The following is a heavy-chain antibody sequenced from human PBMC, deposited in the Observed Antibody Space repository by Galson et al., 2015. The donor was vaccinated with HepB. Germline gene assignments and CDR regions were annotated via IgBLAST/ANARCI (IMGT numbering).Heavy chain of an antibody. CDR2: IKQDDSEQ. Sequence: SLRLSCAASGFSISSNWMTWLRQAPGKGLEWVANIKQDDSEQDYMDSVKGRFTISRDSARNLLYLQMNSLRAEDTAVYYCARGRNTNYGWFDPWGQGTLVTVSS. V-gene: IGHV3-7*01. CDR3: ARGRNTNYGWFDP. J-gene: IGHJ5*02. CDR1: GFSISSNW. D-gene: IGHD1-14*01.